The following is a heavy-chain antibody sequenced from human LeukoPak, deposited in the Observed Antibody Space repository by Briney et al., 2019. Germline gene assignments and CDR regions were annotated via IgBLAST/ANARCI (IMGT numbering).Heavy chain of an antibody. Sequence: YPSETLSLTCAVYGGSFSGYYWSWIRQPPGKGLEWIGEINHSGSTNYNPSLKSRVTISVDTSKNQFSLKLSSVTAADTAVYYCAGVGRARKIDYWGQGTLVTVSS. CDR1: GGSFSGYY. J-gene: IGHJ4*02. CDR2: INHSGST. V-gene: IGHV4-34*01. CDR3: AGVGRARKIDY.